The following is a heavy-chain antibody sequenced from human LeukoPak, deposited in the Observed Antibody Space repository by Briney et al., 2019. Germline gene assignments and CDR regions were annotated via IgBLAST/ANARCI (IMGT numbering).Heavy chain of an antibody. CDR1: GFTFSSYA. V-gene: IGHV3-23*01. CDR3: AKDPAGITMVRGVNYFDY. D-gene: IGHD3-10*01. Sequence: PGGSLRVSCAASGFTFSSYAMSGVRQAPGKGLEWVSAISGSGGSTYYADSVKGRFTISRDNSKNTLYLQMNSLRAEDTAVYYCAKDPAGITMVRGVNYFDYWGQGTLVTVSS. J-gene: IGHJ4*02. CDR2: ISGSGGST.